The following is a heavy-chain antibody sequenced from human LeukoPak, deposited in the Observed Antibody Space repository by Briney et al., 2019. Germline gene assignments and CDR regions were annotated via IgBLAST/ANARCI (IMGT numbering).Heavy chain of an antibody. V-gene: IGHV4-34*01. D-gene: IGHD2-2*01. J-gene: IGHJ5*02. CDR3: ASRYCSSSSCYYGAYNWFDP. CDR1: GGSISRYY. Sequence: SETLSLTCTVSGGSISRYYWSWIRQTPGKGLEWIGEINHSGSTNYNPSLKSRVTISVDTSKNQFSLMLSSVTAADTAVYYCASRYCSSSSCYYGAYNWFDPWGQGTLVTVSS. CDR2: INHSGST.